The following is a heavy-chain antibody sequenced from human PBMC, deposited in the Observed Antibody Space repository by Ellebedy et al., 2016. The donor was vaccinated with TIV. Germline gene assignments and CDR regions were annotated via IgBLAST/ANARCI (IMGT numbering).Heavy chain of an antibody. Sequence: GESLKISXATSGFTFSSYSMNWVRQAPGKGLEWVSYISISSTAIYYADSVRGRFTISRDNAKNSLYLQMNRLRAEDTAVYYCARSHLREYDFWSGYKDSFDVWGQGTMVTVSS. J-gene: IGHJ3*01. CDR3: ARSHLREYDFWSGYKDSFDV. V-gene: IGHV3-48*01. CDR1: GFTFSSYS. D-gene: IGHD3-3*01. CDR2: ISISSTAI.